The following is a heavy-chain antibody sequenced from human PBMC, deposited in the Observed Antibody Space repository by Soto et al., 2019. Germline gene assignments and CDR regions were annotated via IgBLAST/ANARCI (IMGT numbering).Heavy chain of an antibody. D-gene: IGHD3-3*01. CDR2: IYPGDSDT. CDR3: ARLDPPRYYDFWSGYPNWFDP. CDR1: GYSVTSYW. J-gene: IGHJ5*02. V-gene: IGHV5-51*01. Sequence: PGESLKISGKGSGYSVTSYWSGWVRQMPGKGLEWMGIIYPGDSDTRYSPSFQGQVTISADKSISTAYLQWSSLKASDTAMYYCARLDPPRYYDFWSGYPNWFDPWGQGTLVTVSS.